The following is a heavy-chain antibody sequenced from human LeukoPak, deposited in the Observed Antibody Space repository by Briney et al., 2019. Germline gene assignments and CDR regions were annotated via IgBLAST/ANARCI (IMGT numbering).Heavy chain of an antibody. J-gene: IGHJ3*02. CDR3: ARRTYPNDAFDI. CDR2: ISGSGSDI. Sequence: GGSLRLSCAASGFTFSSYEMNWVRQAPGKGLEWVSSISGSGSDIYYPDSMKGRFTISRDNAKNSLYLQMTSLRAEDTAVYYCARRTYPNDAFDIWGQGTMVSVSS. CDR1: GFTFSSYE. V-gene: IGHV3-21*01. D-gene: IGHD1-7*01.